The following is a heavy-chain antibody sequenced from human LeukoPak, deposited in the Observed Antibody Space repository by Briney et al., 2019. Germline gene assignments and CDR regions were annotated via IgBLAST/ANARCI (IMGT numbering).Heavy chain of an antibody. D-gene: IGHD7-27*01. V-gene: IGHV4-59*08. CDR3: ARHSPGTGAHYFDS. Sequence: SETLSLTCTVSGGSISGHYWSWIRQPPGKGLEWIAYIYYTGTTNYNPSLNSRVTISIDTSKNQFSLRLASVTAADTAVYYCARHSPGTGAHYFDSWGQGTLVTVSS. CDR2: IYYTGTT. J-gene: IGHJ4*02. CDR1: GGSISGHY.